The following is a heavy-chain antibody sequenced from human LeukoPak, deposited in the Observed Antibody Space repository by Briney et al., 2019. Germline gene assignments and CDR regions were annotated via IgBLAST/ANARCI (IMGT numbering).Heavy chain of an antibody. Sequence: GGSLRLSCSASGFTFSNYAMHWVRQAPGKGLESVSAISSDGGTTFHADSVKGMFTISRDNSKNTLFLQMSSLRADDTAVYYCVKDSSSWPYYFDYWGQGTLVTVSS. CDR2: ISSDGGTT. V-gene: IGHV3-64D*09. J-gene: IGHJ4*02. CDR3: VKDSSSWPYYFDY. CDR1: GFTFSNYA. D-gene: IGHD6-13*01.